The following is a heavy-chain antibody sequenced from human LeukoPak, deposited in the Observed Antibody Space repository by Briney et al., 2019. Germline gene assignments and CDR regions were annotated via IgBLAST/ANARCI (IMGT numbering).Heavy chain of an antibody. Sequence: SETLSLTCAVSGGSISSGGYSWSWIRQPPGKGLEWIGYIYHSGSTYYNPSLKSRVTISVDTSKNQFSLKLSSVTAADTAVYYCARDNWNYGSSMDVWGQGTTVAVSS. J-gene: IGHJ6*02. CDR1: GGSISSGGYS. CDR3: ARDNWNYGSSMDV. D-gene: IGHD1-7*01. V-gene: IGHV4-30-2*01. CDR2: IYHSGST.